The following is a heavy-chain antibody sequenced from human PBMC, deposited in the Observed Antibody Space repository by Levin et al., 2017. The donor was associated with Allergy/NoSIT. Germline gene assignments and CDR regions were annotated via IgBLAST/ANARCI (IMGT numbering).Heavy chain of an antibody. J-gene: IGHJ6*02. CDR1: GFTFSSYA. V-gene: IGHV3-30*04. Sequence: GGSLRLSCAASGFTFSSYAMHWVRQAPGKGLEWVAVISYDGSNKYYADSVKGRFTISRDNSKNTLYLQMNSLRAEDTAVYYCATGLLSAHFDYGMDVWGQGTTVTVSS. CDR3: ATGLLSAHFDYGMDV. CDR2: ISYDGSNK. D-gene: IGHD3-3*01.